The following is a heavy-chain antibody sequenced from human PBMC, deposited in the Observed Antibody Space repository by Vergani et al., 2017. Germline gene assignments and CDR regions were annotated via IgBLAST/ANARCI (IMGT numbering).Heavy chain of an antibody. CDR1: GFTFSTYA. V-gene: IGHV3-23*01. Sequence: EVQLLESGGGLVQPGGSLRLSCAASGFTFSTYAMTWVRQAPGKGLEWVSTISSDGGSTYYADSVKGRFTISRDNSKNTLSLQMNSLTAEDTAVYYCSSFFDPWGQGTLVTVSS. J-gene: IGHJ5*02. CDR2: ISSDGGST. D-gene: IGHD2-15*01. CDR3: SSFFDP.